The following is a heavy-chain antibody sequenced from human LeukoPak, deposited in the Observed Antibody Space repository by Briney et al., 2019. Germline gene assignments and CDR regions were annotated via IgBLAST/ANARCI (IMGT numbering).Heavy chain of an antibody. J-gene: IGHJ6*02. V-gene: IGHV3-23*01. CDR3: AKSHNWNDVHYYYGMDV. CDR2: ISGSGGSR. D-gene: IGHD1-1*01. Sequence: QTGGSLRLSCGGSGFSFGTYVINWVRQAPGKGLEWVSGISGSGGSRYFADSVKGRFVISRDNSKNTVYLQMNSLRAEDTALYYCAKSHNWNDVHYYYGMDVWGQGTTVTVSS. CDR1: GFSFGTYV.